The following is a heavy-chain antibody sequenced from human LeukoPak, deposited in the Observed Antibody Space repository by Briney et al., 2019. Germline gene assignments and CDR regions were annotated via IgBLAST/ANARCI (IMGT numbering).Heavy chain of an antibody. CDR3: ARAYYYASRTER. CDR1: CGAISSGEYY. CDR2: MYYSGST. J-gene: IGHJ4*02. Sequence: KASQTPSLTCTVPCGAISSGEYYWSSIPHRPGNGLEWITYMYYSGSTYYNPSLKSRVTISPDTSKNHPSLKLSSVTAADTAVYYCARAYYYASRTERWGQGILVTVS. D-gene: IGHD3-22*01. V-gene: IGHV4-30-4*01.